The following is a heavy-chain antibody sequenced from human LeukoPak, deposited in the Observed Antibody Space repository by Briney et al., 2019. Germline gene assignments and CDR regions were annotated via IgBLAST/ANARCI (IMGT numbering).Heavy chain of an antibody. Sequence: SETLSLTCTVSGGSVSSGSYYWSWIRQPPGKGLEWIGYIYYSGSTNYNPSLKSRVTISVDTSKNQFSLKPSSVTAADTAVYYCARHYYDSSGPFDYWGQGTLVTVSS. CDR1: GGSVSSGSYY. D-gene: IGHD3-22*01. CDR3: ARHYYDSSGPFDY. CDR2: IYYSGST. J-gene: IGHJ4*02. V-gene: IGHV4-61*01.